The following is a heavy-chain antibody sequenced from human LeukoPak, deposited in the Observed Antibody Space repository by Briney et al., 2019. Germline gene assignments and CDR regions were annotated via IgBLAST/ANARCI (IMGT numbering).Heavy chain of an antibody. V-gene: IGHV3-23*01. CDR3: AKASLGATPY. J-gene: IGHJ4*02. CDR1: GFTFSGYV. CDR2: ISGSGGST. Sequence: PGGSLRLSCAASGFTFSGYVMTWVRQPPGKGLQWVADISGSGGSTYYADSVKGRFSISRDNSKNMLYLQLDSLRAEDTAVYYCAKASLGATPYWGQGTLVTVSS. D-gene: IGHD1-26*01.